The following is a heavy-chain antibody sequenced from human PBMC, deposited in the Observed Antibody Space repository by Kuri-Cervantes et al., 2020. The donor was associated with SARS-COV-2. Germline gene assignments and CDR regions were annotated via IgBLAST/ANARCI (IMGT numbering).Heavy chain of an antibody. CDR2: IYSGGST. Sequence: GESLKISCAASGFTVSSNYMSWVRQAPGRGLEWVSVIYSGGSTYYADSVKGRFTISRDNSKNTLYLQMNSLRAEDTAVYYCAKDHSSGWYPIFFYWGQGTLVTVSS. CDR1: GFTVSSNY. D-gene: IGHD6-19*01. J-gene: IGHJ4*02. CDR3: AKDHSSGWYPIFFY. V-gene: IGHV3-53*05.